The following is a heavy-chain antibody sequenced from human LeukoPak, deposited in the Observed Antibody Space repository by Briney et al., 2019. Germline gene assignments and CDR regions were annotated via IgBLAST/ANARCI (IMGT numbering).Heavy chain of an antibody. Sequence: GGSLRLSCAASGFTFSSYAMHWVRQAPGKGLEWVAVISYDGSNKYYADSVKGRFTISRDNSKNTLYLQMNSLRAEDTAVYYCAKDRDGGAAVDYWGQGTLVTVSS. CDR1: GFTFSSYA. CDR3: AKDRDGGAAVDY. CDR2: ISYDGSNK. D-gene: IGHD6-13*01. J-gene: IGHJ4*02. V-gene: IGHV3-30*18.